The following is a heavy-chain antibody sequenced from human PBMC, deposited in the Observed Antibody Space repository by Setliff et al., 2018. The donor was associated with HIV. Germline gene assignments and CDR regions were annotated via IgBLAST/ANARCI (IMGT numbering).Heavy chain of an antibody. J-gene: IGHJ6*03. V-gene: IGHV3-66*02. CDR1: GLTIRNNY. CDR2: LHSGYST. D-gene: IGHD4-4*01. CDR3: ARVVNPDSSNYYYYYMDV. Sequence: LSCAASGLTIRNNYMSWVRQAPGKGLEWVSLLHSGYSTSYADSVKGRFAVSRDNTRNTLFLHMSNVTVEDAAVYYCARVVNPDSSNYYYYYMDVWGKGTTVTVSS.